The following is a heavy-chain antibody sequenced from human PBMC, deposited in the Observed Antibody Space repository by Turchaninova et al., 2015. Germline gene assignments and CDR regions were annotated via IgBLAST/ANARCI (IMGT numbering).Heavy chain of an antibody. Sequence: QVQLVQSGAEGKKPGSSVKVSCQASGGTLRSYAISWVRHAPGQGLEWMGGIIPIFGTANYAQKFQGRVTITADESTSTAYMELSSLRSEDTAVYYCVHDSSGYRAFDIWGQGTMVTVSS. CDR1: GGTLRSYA. CDR2: IIPIFGTA. CDR3: VHDSSGYRAFDI. V-gene: IGHV1-69*01. J-gene: IGHJ3*02. D-gene: IGHD3-22*01.